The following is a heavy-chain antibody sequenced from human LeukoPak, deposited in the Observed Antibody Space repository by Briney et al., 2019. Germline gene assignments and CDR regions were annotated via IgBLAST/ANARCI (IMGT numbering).Heavy chain of an antibody. J-gene: IGHJ4*02. CDR3: TKAQLPQHELGNFYSDC. CDR1: GFTFSTYG. V-gene: IGHV3-30*18. D-gene: IGHD7-27*01. Sequence: PGGSLRLSCAGSGFTFSTYGMHWVRQAPGKGLEWVAVVSYDGSSIYYADSVKGRFTISRDNSKNTLYLQMNSLRGEDTAVYYCTKAQLPQHELGNFYSDCWGQGILVTVSS. CDR2: VSYDGSSI.